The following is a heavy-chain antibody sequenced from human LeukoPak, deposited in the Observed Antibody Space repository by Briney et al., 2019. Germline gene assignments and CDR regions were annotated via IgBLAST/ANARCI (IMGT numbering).Heavy chain of an antibody. Sequence: ASVKVSCKASGYTFTSYGISWVRQAPGQGLEWMGWISAYNGNTNYAQKLQGRVTMTTDTSTSTAYMELRSLRSDDTAVYYCARDPVLLTTGYSRGWEVDYWGQGTLVTVSS. CDR1: GYTFTSYG. CDR3: ARDPVLLTTGYSRGWEVDY. D-gene: IGHD6-19*01. CDR2: ISAYNGNT. V-gene: IGHV1-18*04. J-gene: IGHJ4*02.